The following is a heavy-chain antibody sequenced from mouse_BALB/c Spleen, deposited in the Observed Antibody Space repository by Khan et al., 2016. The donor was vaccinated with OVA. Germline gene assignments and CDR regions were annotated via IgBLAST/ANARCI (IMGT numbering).Heavy chain of an antibody. D-gene: IGHD2-14*01. CDR2: INPRSGCP. J-gene: IGHJ4*01. CDR1: GYSFTSHT. Sequence: VKLVESGAELARPGASVKMSCKASGYSFTSHTMHWVKQRPGQGLEWIGYINPRSGCPNYNQKFNDKATLTADKSSSTAYMQLSSLTSEDSAVYYCARRTTGYALDYWGQGTSVTVSS. V-gene: IGHV1-4*01. CDR3: ARRTTGYALDY.